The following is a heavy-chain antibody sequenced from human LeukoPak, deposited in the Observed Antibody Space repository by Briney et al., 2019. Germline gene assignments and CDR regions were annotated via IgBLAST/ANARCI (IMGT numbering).Heavy chain of an antibody. V-gene: IGHV3-23*01. J-gene: IGHJ3*02. CDR2: ISGSGGST. CDR3: AKTPPYYYDSSGYYYDAFDI. Sequence: GGSLRLSCAASGFTFSSYAMSWVRQAPGKGLEWVSAISGSGGSTYYADSVKGRFTISRDNSKNTLYLQMNSPRAEDTAVYYCAKTPPYYYDSSGYYYDAFDIWGQGTMVTVSS. CDR1: GFTFSSYA. D-gene: IGHD3-22*01.